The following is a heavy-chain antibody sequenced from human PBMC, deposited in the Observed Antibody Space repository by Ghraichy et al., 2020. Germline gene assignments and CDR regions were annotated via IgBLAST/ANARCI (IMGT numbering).Heavy chain of an antibody. Sequence: SETLTLTCAVYGGSFSGYYWSWIRQPPGKGLEWIGEINHSGSTNYNPSLKSRVTISVDMSKNQFSLKLSSVTAADTAVYYCAREDYDSSGYYYGSGYWGQGTLVTVSS. D-gene: IGHD3-22*01. CDR1: GGSFSGYY. CDR3: AREDYDSSGYYYGSGY. J-gene: IGHJ4*02. CDR2: INHSGST. V-gene: IGHV4-34*01.